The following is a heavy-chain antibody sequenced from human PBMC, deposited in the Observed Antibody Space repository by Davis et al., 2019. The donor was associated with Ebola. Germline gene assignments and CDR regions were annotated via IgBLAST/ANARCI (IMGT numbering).Heavy chain of an antibody. CDR2: IYPGDSDT. D-gene: IGHD2-2*01. J-gene: IGHJ4*02. Sequence: GESLKISCKGSGYSFTSYWIGWVRQMPVKGLEWMGIIYPGDSDTRYSPSFQGQVTISADKSISTAYLQWSSLKASDTAMYYCARRVGYCSTTSCHDPYFDYWGQGTLVTVSS. V-gene: IGHV5-51*01. CDR1: GYSFTSYW. CDR3: ARRVGYCSTTSCHDPYFDY.